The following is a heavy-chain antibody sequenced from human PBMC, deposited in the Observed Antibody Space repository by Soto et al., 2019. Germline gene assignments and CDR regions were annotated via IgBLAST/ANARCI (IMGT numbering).Heavy chain of an antibody. Sequence: SETLSLTCTVSSGSMNSDYWTWIRQSPGKGLEWIGNISYNGISNYNPSLNSRVTISLDTSENQFSLKLSSVTAADTAVYYCARRPRWLQIKGLFDYWGQGTLVTVSS. CDR2: ISYNGIS. CDR3: ARRPRWLQIKGLFDY. V-gene: IGHV4-59*08. D-gene: IGHD5-12*01. CDR1: SGSMNSDY. J-gene: IGHJ4*02.